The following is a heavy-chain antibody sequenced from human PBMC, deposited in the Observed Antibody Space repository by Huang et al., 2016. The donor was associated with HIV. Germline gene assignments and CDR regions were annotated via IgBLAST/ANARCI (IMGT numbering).Heavy chain of an antibody. CDR3: ARGVYSSGYYPLFDY. CDR2: MSAYNGNT. CDR1: GDTFSRYG. D-gene: IGHD3-22*01. J-gene: IGHJ4*02. Sequence: QVQLVQSGGEVKKPGASVLVFCKGSGDTFSRYGVSWVRQARGQGLEWMGWMSAYNGNTQYAQKLQGRITMSTDTSTSTAYMELRSLRSDDTAAYYCARGVYSSGYYPLFDYWGQGTLVTVTS. V-gene: IGHV1-18*01.